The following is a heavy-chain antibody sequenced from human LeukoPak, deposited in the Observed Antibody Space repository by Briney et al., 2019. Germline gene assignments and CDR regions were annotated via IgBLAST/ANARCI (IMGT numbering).Heavy chain of an antibody. CDR2: ISSSGGST. V-gene: IGHV3-23*01. D-gene: IGHD3-9*01. CDR3: AKDRILTGYYNAKNYYYYYGMDV. J-gene: IGHJ6*04. CDR1: GFTFSSYA. Sequence: GGSLRLSCAASGFTFSSYAMSWVRQAPGKGLEWVSAISSSGGSTYYADSVKGRFTISRDHSKNTLYLKMTSLRAEDKAVYCCAKDRILTGYYNAKNYYYYYGMDVWGKGTTVTVSS.